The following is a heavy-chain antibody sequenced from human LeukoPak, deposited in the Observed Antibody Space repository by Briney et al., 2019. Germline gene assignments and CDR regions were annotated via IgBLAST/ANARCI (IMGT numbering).Heavy chain of an antibody. CDR2: IIPIFGIA. D-gene: IGHD2-15*01. J-gene: IGHJ4*02. Sequence: GASVKVSCKASGGTFSSYAISWVRQAPGQGLEWMGRIIPIFGIANYAQKFQGRVTITADKSTSTAYMELSSLRSEDTAVYYCARSGYCSGGSCYPSPFDYWGQGTLVTVSS. V-gene: IGHV1-69*04. CDR3: ARSGYCSGGSCYPSPFDY. CDR1: GGTFSSYA.